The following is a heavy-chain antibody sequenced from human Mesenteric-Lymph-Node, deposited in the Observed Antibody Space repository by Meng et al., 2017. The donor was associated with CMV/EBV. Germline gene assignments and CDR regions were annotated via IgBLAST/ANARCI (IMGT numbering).Heavy chain of an antibody. J-gene: IGHJ4*02. CDR3: AKDQTVAGTFDS. CDR1: EYTFRTYA. CDR2: ILLDGVTT. D-gene: IGHD6-19*01. Sequence: GESLKISCAASEYTFRTYAMDWVRQAPGKGLEWVSAILLDGVTTYYADSVKGRFTISRDNSKNTLYLQMNSLRAEDTAIYYCAKDQTVAGTFDSWGQGTLVTVSS. V-gene: IGHV3-23*01.